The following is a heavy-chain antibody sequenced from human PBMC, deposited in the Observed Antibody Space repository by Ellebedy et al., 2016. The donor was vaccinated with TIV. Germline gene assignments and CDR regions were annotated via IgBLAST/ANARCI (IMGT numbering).Heavy chain of an antibody. CDR1: GGSFSGYY. Sequence: SETLSLTCAVYGGSFSGYYWSWIRQPPGKGLEWIGEINHSGSTNYNPSLKSRVTISVDTSKNQFSLKLSSVTAADTAVYYCARGATYDILTGPIYYFDYWGQGTLVTVSS. CDR3: ARGATYDILTGPIYYFDY. J-gene: IGHJ4*02. D-gene: IGHD3-9*01. V-gene: IGHV4-34*01. CDR2: INHSGST.